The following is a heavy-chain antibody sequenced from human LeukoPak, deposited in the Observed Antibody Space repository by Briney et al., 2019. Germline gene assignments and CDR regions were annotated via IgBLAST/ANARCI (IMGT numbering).Heavy chain of an antibody. CDR3: ARVGIAARLGGGSGEFDY. CDR2: INHSGST. D-gene: IGHD6-6*01. Sequence: PSETLGLTFAGRGGSWSGEYFSGIRQPPGKGLEWIGEINHSGSTNYNPSLKSRVTISVDTSKNQFSLKLSYVTAADTAVYYCARVGIAARLGGGSGEFDYWGQGTLVTVSS. J-gene: IGHJ4*02. V-gene: IGHV4-34*01. CDR1: GGSWSGEY.